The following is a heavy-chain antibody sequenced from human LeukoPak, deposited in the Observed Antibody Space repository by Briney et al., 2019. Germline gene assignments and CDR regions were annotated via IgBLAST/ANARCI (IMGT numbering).Heavy chain of an antibody. V-gene: IGHV3-33*01. CDR2: IRYDGSKK. J-gene: IGHJ4*02. D-gene: IGHD5-18*01. CDR1: GFTFSNYG. Sequence: GGSVRLSCAASGFTFSNYGMHWVRQAPGKGLEWVALIRYDGSKKDYADSVKGRFTISRDNSKNTLYLQMDSLRAEDTAVYYCARTGDTERFDYWGQGTLVTVSS. CDR3: ARTGDTERFDY.